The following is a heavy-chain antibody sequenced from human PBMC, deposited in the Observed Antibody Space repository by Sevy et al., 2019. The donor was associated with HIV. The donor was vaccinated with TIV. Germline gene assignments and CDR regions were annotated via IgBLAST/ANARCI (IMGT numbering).Heavy chain of an antibody. CDR2: ISFDGSNK. Sequence: GGSLRLSCAASGLIFSHYGMHWVRQAPGKGLEWVAFISFDGSNKYYVDSVKGRFTISRDNSKNTLYLQMNGLRAEDTAVYYCARGGYDFWSGYRGHYYYGMDVWGQGTRVTVS. CDR3: ARGGYDFWSGYRGHYYYGMDV. J-gene: IGHJ6*02. CDR1: GLIFSHYG. V-gene: IGHV3-33*01. D-gene: IGHD3-3*01.